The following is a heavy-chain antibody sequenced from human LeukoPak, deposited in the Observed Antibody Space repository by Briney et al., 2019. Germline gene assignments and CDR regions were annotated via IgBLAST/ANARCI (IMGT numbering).Heavy chain of an antibody. CDR3: ARSIEYSSSSFDY. D-gene: IGHD6-6*01. J-gene: IGHJ4*02. CDR2: ISYDGRNK. CDR1: GFTFSSYE. V-gene: IGHV3-30*03. Sequence: GGSLRLSCAASGFTFSSYEMNWVRQAPGKGLEWVAVISYDGRNKYYGDSVKGRFTISRDNSKNTLYLQMNSLRAEDTAVYYCARSIEYSSSSFDYWGQGALVSVSS.